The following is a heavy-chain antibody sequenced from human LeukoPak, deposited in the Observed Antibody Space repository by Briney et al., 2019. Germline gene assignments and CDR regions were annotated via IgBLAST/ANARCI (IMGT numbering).Heavy chain of an antibody. Sequence: GGSLRLSCAASGFTFSSYAMSWVRQAPGKGLEWVSAISGSGGSTYYADSVKGRFTISRDNSKNTLYLQMNSLRAEDTAVYYCAKDRRGFTTATQDSDYWGQGTLVTVSS. V-gene: IGHV3-23*01. D-gene: IGHD4-17*01. J-gene: IGHJ4*02. CDR1: GFTFSSYA. CDR2: ISGSGGST. CDR3: AKDRRGFTTATQDSDY.